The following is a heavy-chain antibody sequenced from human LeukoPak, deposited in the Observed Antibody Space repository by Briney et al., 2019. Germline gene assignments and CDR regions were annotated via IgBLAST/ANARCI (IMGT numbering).Heavy chain of an antibody. D-gene: IGHD3-22*01. CDR3: AREERSLYYDSSGYPIDY. J-gene: IGHJ4*02. CDR2: ISSSGSTI. V-gene: IGHV3-11*04. CDR1: GFTFSDYY. Sequence: GGSLRLSCAASGFTFSDYYMSWIRQAPGKGLEWVSYISSSGSTIYYADSVKGRFTISRDNAKNSLYLQMNSLRAEDTAVYYCAREERSLYYDSSGYPIDYWGQGTLVTVSS.